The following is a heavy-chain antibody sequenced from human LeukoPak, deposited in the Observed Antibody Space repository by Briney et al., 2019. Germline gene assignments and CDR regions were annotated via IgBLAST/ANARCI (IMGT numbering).Heavy chain of an antibody. J-gene: IGHJ4*02. CDR1: GFSFRGYY. CDR3: ARGRYNSGY. Sequence: GGSLRLSCEASGFSFRGYYMSWIRQAPGRGLEWVSDISSGSIYTNYADSVKGRFTISRDDAKNSLYPQMNSPRAEDTAVYYCARGRYNSGYWGQGTLVTVSS. D-gene: IGHD5-18*01. CDR2: ISSGSIYT. V-gene: IGHV3-11*05.